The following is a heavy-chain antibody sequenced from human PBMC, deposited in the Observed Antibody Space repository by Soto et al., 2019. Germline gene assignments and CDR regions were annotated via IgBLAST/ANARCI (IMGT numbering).Heavy chain of an antibody. D-gene: IGHD1-26*01. V-gene: IGHV1-69*08. CDR2: IIPILGIA. CDR1: GGTFSSYT. CDR3: ARETYSGSSHGGY. Sequence: QVQLVQSGAEVKKPGSSVKVSCKASGGTFSSYTISWVRQAPGQGLEWMGRIIPILGIANYAQKFQGRVTXTXDXXTSTAYMELSSLRSEDTAVYYCARETYSGSSHGGYWGQGTLVTVSS. J-gene: IGHJ4*02.